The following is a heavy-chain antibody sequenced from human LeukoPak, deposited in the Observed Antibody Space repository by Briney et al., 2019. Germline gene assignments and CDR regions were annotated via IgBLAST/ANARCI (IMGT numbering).Heavy chain of an antibody. J-gene: IGHJ4*02. CDR3: ARSYSSSRGTFDY. CDR2: ISSSGSTI. D-gene: IGHD6-6*01. V-gene: IGHV3-48*03. Sequence: GGSLRLSCAVSGFPFSSYEMNWVRQAPGKGLEWVSLISSSGSTIYYADSVKGRFTISRDNAKNSLYLQMNSLRAEDTAVYYCARSYSSSRGTFDYWGQGTLVTVSS. CDR1: GFPFSSYE.